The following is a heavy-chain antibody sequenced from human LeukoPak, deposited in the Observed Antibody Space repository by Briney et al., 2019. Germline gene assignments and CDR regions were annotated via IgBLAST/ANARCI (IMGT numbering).Heavy chain of an antibody. CDR3: ALLDTVMVRYSVIDAFDI. V-gene: IGHV1-2*02. D-gene: IGHD5-18*01. CDR2: INPNSGGT. Sequence: ASVKLSCTASGYTFTGYYMHWVRQAPGHGREGRGWINPNSGGTNYAQKFQGRVTMTRDTSISTAYMELSRLRSDDTAVYYCALLDTVMVRYSVIDAFDIWGQGTMVTVSS. CDR1: GYTFTGYY. J-gene: IGHJ3*02.